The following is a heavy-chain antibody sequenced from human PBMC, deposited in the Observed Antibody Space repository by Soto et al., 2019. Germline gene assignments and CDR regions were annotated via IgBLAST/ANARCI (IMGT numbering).Heavy chain of an antibody. CDR1: GFTFSSYA. CDR3: AKGGVITMVRGVPYYFDY. J-gene: IGHJ4*02. D-gene: IGHD3-10*01. CDR2: ISGSGGST. V-gene: IGHV3-23*01. Sequence: LSLTCAASGFTFSSYAMSWVRQAPGKGLEWVSAISGSGGSTYYADSVKGRFTISRDNSKNTLYLQMNSLRAEDTAVYYCAKGGVITMVRGVPYYFDYWGQGTLVTVSS.